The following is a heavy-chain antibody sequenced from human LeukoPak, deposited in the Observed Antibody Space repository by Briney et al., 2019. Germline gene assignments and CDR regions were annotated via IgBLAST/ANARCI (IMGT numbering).Heavy chain of an antibody. CDR1: RGSLCGSY. Sequence: PSEALSLTCADPRGSLCGSYWYSVCHPPRKGLEWIGEINHSGSANYTPSLKSRVTISLDTSKNQFSLKLSSVTAADTAVYYCARYSGTYYPAFDIWGQGTMVSVSS. V-gene: IGHV4-34*01. D-gene: IGHD1-26*01. CDR2: INHSGSA. CDR3: ARYSGTYYPAFDI. J-gene: IGHJ3*02.